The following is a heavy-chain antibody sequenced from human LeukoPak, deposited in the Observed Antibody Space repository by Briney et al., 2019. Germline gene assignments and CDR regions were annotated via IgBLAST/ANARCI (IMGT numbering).Heavy chain of an antibody. V-gene: IGHV3-21*01. D-gene: IGHD6-13*01. J-gene: IGHJ6*03. CDR3: ARDVPNSSSWPFYYYYYYMDV. CDR1: GFTFSSYA. Sequence: GGSLRLSCAASGFTFSSYAMSWVRQAPGKGLEWVSSISSSSSYIYYADSVKGRFTISRDNAKNSLYLQMNSLRAEDTAVYYCARDVPNSSSWPFYYYYYYMDVWGKGTTVTVSS. CDR2: ISSSSSYI.